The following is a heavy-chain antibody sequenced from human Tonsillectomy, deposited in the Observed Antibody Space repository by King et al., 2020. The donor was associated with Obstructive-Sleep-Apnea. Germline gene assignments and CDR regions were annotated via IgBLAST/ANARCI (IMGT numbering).Heavy chain of an antibody. CDR1: GFTFSSYG. CDR2: ISSSSSTI. CDR3: ARTLPVRDDSSGYYGVGLDF. J-gene: IGHJ4*02. Sequence: VQLVQSGGGLVQPGGSLRLSCAASGFTFSSYGMNWVRQAPGKGLEWVSYISSSSSTIYYADSVKGRVTISRDNAKNSLYLQMNSLRAEGTAVYYCARTLPVRDDSSGYYGVGLDFWGQGSLVTVSS. V-gene: IGHV3-48*04. D-gene: IGHD3-22*01.